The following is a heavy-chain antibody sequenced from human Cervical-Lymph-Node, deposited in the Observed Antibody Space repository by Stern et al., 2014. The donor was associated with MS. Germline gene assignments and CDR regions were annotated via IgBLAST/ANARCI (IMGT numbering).Heavy chain of an antibody. CDR1: GYIVTAYY. D-gene: IGHD3-16*01. CDR2: INPNTGGT. J-gene: IGHJ2*01. Sequence: QVQLVQSGAELKKPGASVRVSCKASGYIVTAYYIHWVRQAPGQGLEWMGRINPNTGGTDFAQKFQGRVSMTRDTSISTAYMELSRLRSDDTAIYYCARDQRGTHPFGGGHWYLDLWGRGTLVTVSS. CDR3: ARDQRGTHPFGGGHWYLDL. V-gene: IGHV1-2*06.